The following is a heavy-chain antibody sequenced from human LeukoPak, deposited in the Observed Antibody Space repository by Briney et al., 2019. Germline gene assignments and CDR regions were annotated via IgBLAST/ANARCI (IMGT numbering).Heavy chain of an antibody. CDR1: GGSISSYY. V-gene: IGHV4-59*12. J-gene: IGHJ6*03. Sequence: SETLSLTCTVSGGSISSYYWSWIRQPPGKGLEWIGYIYYSGSTNYNPSPKSRVTISVDTSKNQFSLKLSSVTAADTAVYYCARERVAPDADYYYYMDVWGKGTTVTVSS. CDR2: IYYSGST. CDR3: ARERVAPDADYYYYMDV. D-gene: IGHD2-15*01.